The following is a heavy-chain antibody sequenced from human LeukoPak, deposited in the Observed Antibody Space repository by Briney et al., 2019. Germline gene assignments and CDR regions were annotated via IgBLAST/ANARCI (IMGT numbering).Heavy chain of an antibody. CDR2: ISGSGGST. CDR1: GFTFSSYA. CDR3: AKSGVESRDYYDSSGYSYFGY. J-gene: IGHJ4*02. Sequence: GGSLRLSCAASGFTFSSYAMSWVRQAPGKGLEWVSAISGSGGSTYYADSVKGRFTISRDNSKNTLYLQMNSLRAEDTAVYYCAKSGVESRDYYDSSGYSYFGYWGQGTLVTVSS. D-gene: IGHD3-22*01. V-gene: IGHV3-23*01.